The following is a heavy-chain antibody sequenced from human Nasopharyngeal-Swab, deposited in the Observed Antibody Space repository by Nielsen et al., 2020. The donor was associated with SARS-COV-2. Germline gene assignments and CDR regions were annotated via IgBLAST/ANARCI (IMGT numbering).Heavy chain of an antibody. CDR2: STNDGSDT. CDR3: VRDRPHNWFDP. J-gene: IGHJ5*02. CDR1: GFTFTNYW. D-gene: IGHD1-14*01. Sequence: GESLKISCTASGFTFTNYWMHWVRQTPGKGLVWVSRSTNDGSDTTYADSVRGRFTMSRDNAKNTVYLQMNGLRAEDTAMYYCVRDRPHNWFDPWGQGTLVTVSS. V-gene: IGHV3-74*01.